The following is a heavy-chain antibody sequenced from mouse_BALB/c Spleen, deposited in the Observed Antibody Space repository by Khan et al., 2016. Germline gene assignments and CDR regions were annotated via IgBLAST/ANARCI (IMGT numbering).Heavy chain of an antibody. J-gene: IGHJ2*01. V-gene: IGHV3-8*02. CDR1: GDSITSGY. D-gene: IGHD2-4*01. CDR2: ISYSGST. CDR3: AGYDCYYYDY. Sequence: EVQLQESGPSLVKSSQTLSLTCSVTGDSITSGYWNWIRKFPGNTLEYMGYISYSGSTSYNPSLKSRISITPDPSKNHYYLQFTSVTTEDTATYSCAGYDCYYYDYWGQGTTLTVSS.